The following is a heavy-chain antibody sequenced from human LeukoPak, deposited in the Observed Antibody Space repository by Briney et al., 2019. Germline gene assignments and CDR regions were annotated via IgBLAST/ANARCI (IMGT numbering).Heavy chain of an antibody. CDR1: GFTLSNYS. Sequence: LWGSLRLSRAASGFTLSNYSMNWVRPAPGEGLELGSIIYSDGTTYYADSMKGRFTISRDNSKNTLYLQMNSLRPEDTAVYYCATAPQGFLEWRGPYFHYWCQGTLVTVSS. J-gene: IGHJ4*02. CDR3: ATAPQGFLEWRGPYFHY. CDR2: IYSDGTT. V-gene: IGHV3-66*02. D-gene: IGHD3-3*01.